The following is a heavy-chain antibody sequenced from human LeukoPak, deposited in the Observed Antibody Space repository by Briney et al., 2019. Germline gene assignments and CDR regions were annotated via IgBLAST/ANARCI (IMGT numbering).Heavy chain of an antibody. V-gene: IGHV3-30*04. Sequence: GGSLRLSCAASGFTFSSYAMHWVRQAPGKGLEWVAVISYDGSNKYYADSVKGRFTISRDNSKNTLYLQMNSLRAEDTAVYYCARVPDFGELQLFAYDIWGQGTMVTVSS. CDR1: GFTFSSYA. CDR3: ARVPDFGELQLFAYDI. D-gene: IGHD3-16*01. CDR2: ISYDGSNK. J-gene: IGHJ3*02.